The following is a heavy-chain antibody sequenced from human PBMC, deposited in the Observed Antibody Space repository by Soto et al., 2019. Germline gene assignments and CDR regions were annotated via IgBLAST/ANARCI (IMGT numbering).Heavy chain of an antibody. J-gene: IGHJ3*02. CDR2: IYYSGST. Sequence: SETLSLTCTVSGGSISSSSYYWGWVRQAPEKGVEWVGRIYYSGSTYYNPSLKCRVSIAVDTSKNQFSLKLSSVTAVDTAVYYCARRCHYYYDSSGYWNDAFDIWGQGTMVTVSS. V-gene: IGHV4-39*07. CDR3: ARRCHYYYDSSGYWNDAFDI. D-gene: IGHD3-22*01. CDR1: GGSISSSSYY.